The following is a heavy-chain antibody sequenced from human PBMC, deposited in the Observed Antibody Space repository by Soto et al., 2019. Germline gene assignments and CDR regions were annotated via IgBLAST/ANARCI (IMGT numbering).Heavy chain of an antibody. CDR3: ASSAPSFSSSWQYYYYGMDV. D-gene: IGHD6-13*01. J-gene: IGHJ6*02. V-gene: IGHV1-3*01. Sequence: GASVKVSCKASGYTFTSYAMHWVRQAPGQRLEWMGWINAGNGNTKYSQKFQGRVTITRDTSASTAYMELSSLRSEDTAVYCCASSAPSFSSSWQYYYYGMDVWGQGTTVTVSS. CDR2: INAGNGNT. CDR1: GYTFTSYA.